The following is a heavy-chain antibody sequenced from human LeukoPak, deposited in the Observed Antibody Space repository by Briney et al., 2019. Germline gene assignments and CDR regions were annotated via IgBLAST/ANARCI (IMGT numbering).Heavy chain of an antibody. CDR3: ARGVGYCSGGSCYFDY. CDR2: ISSGSSFT. V-gene: IGHV3-11*03. Sequence: GGSLRLSCVASGFTFSDFYMSWIRQAPGKGLKWISYISSGSSFTNYADSVKGRFTISRDNAKNSLYLQVKSLRAEDTAVYYCARGVGYCSGGSCYFDYWGQGTLVTVSS. J-gene: IGHJ4*02. CDR1: GFTFSDFY. D-gene: IGHD2-15*01.